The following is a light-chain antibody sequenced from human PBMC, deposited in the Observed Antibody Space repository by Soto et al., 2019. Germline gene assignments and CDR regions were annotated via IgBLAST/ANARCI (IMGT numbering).Light chain of an antibody. Sequence: QSALTQPRSVSGSPGQSVTLSCTGTSSDVGGYNYVSWYQQHPGKAPKLMIDDVNKRPSGVPDRFSGSRSGNMASLTISGLQAEDEADYYCCSYAGSYTWVFGGGTKLTVL. J-gene: IGLJ3*02. CDR2: DVN. V-gene: IGLV2-11*01. CDR3: CSYAGSYTWV. CDR1: SSDVGGYNY.